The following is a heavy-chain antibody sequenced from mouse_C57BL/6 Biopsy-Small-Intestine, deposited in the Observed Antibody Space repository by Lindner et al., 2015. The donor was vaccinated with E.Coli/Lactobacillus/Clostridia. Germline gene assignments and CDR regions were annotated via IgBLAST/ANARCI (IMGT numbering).Heavy chain of an antibody. Sequence: VQLQESGPELVKSGASVKISCKASGYSFTGYYMNWVKQSPEKSLEWIGEINPSTGGATYNQKFGAKVTLTVDRSSSTFYMQFKSLTSDDSAVHYCARREVYYFDYWGQGTTLTVSS. J-gene: IGHJ2*01. CDR1: GYSFTGYY. V-gene: IGHV1-42*01. CDR2: INPSTGGA. CDR3: ARREVYYFDY.